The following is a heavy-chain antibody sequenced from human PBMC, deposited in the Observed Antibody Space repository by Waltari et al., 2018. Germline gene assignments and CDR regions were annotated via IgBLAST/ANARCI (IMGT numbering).Heavy chain of an antibody. CDR3: ATYYDFWRPGGGSGWFDP. J-gene: IGHJ5*02. CDR2: INHSGST. Sequence: QVQLQQWGAGLLKTSETLSLTCAVYGGSFSGYYWSWIPQPPGKGLEWIGEINHSGSTNYNPSLKSRVTISVDTSKNQFSLKLSSVTAADTAVYYCATYYDFWRPGGGSGWFDPWGQGTLVTVSS. CDR1: GGSFSGYY. D-gene: IGHD3-3*01. V-gene: IGHV4-34*01.